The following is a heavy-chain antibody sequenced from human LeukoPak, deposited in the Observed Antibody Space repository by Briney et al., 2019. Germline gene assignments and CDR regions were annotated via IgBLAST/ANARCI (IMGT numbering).Heavy chain of an antibody. CDR1: AVSFTGYY. Sequence: SETLSLTCAVYAVSFTGYYLVWVRQPPGKGLEWIGEINDIGSTNYNPSLKSRVTISVDTSKNQFSLKLSSVTAADTAVYYCARAGYSYAGFDYWGQGTLVTVSS. D-gene: IGHD5-18*01. CDR3: ARAGYSYAGFDY. J-gene: IGHJ4*02. CDR2: INDIGST. V-gene: IGHV4-34*01.